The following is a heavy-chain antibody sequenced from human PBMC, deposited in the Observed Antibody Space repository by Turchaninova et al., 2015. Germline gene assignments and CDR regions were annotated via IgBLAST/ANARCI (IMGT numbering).Heavy chain of an antibody. J-gene: IGHJ4*02. D-gene: IGHD6-19*01. CDR3: ARLGYNRGWSSPYY. CDR2: IYWEDDK. Sequence: QITLKESGPTLVKPTQTLTLTCTFSGFSLSTPGMGVGWIRQPPGKALEWLSLIYWEDDKRSSPTLKSRLTITKDTSKNQVVLIMTNMDPGDTATYYCARLGYNRGWSSPYYWGQGTLVTVSS. CDR1: GFSLSTPGMG. V-gene: IGHV2-5*02.